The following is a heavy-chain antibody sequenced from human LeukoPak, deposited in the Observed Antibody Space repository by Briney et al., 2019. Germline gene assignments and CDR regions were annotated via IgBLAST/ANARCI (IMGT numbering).Heavy chain of an antibody. CDR2: INHSGST. CDR1: GGSISSSSYY. Sequence: PSETLSLTCTVSGGSISSSSYYWSWIRQPPGKGLEWIGEINHSGSTNYNPSLKSRVTISVDTSKNQFSLKLSSVTAADTAVYYCARDLTCWGQGTLVTVSS. V-gene: IGHV4-39*07. D-gene: IGHD2/OR15-2a*01. J-gene: IGHJ4*02. CDR3: ARDLTC.